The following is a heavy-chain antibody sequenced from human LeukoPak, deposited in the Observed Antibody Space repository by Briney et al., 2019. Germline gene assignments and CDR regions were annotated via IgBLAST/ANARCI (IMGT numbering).Heavy chain of an antibody. V-gene: IGHV1-46*01. CDR3: ARDKGGMVPFDY. CDR1: GYIFTSNY. J-gene: IGHJ4*02. Sequence: ASVKVSCKAFGYIFTSNYMHWVRQAPGQGPEWMGVISPSGGSTTYAQKFQGRVTLTRDMSTSTDYLELSSLRSEDTAVYYCARDKGGMVPFDYWGQGTLVTVSS. CDR2: ISPSGGST. D-gene: IGHD3-10*01.